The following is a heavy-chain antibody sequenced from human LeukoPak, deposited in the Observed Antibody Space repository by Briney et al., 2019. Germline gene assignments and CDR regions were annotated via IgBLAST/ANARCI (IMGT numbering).Heavy chain of an antibody. Sequence: AEFLKISCKGSGDGFTSYWICWVRQMPREGLEGMGIIYPGGSDTRYSPSFQGQVTIPADKSISTAYLQWSSLKASDTAVYYCESQHCSSTSSPDGHWFPPCGQGPLVTVSS. J-gene: IGHJ5*02. V-gene: IGHV5-51*01. CDR3: ESQHCSSTSSPDGHWFPP. D-gene: IGHD2-2*01. CDR2: IYPGGSDT. CDR1: GDGFTSYW.